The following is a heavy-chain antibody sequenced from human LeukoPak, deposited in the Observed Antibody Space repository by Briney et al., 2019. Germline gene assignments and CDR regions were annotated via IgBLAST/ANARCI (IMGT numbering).Heavy chain of an antibody. V-gene: IGHV3-15*01. J-gene: IGHJ6*02. CDR3: TTDRTLGYCSSTSCYALKTFYGMDV. Sequence: GGSLRLSCAASGFTFSNAWMSWVRQAPGKGLEWVGRIKSKTDGGTTDYAAPVKGRFTISRDDSKNTLYLQMNSLKTEDTAVYYCTTDRTLGYCSSTSCYALKTFYGMDVWGQGTTVTVSS. CDR1: GFTFSNAW. CDR2: IKSKTDGGTT. D-gene: IGHD2-2*01.